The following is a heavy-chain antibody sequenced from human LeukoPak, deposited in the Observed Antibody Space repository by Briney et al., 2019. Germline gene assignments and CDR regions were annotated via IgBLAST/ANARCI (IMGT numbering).Heavy chain of an antibody. Sequence: PGGSLRLSCAASGFTFSSYSMNWVRQAPGKGLEWVSYISSGSYTTYYADSVKGRFTISRDNAKNSLYLQMNSLRAEDMAVHYCAGNWGYAFDIWGQGTMVTVSS. CDR2: ISSGSYTT. J-gene: IGHJ3*02. V-gene: IGHV3-48*01. D-gene: IGHD7-27*01. CDR1: GFTFSSYS. CDR3: AGNWGYAFDI.